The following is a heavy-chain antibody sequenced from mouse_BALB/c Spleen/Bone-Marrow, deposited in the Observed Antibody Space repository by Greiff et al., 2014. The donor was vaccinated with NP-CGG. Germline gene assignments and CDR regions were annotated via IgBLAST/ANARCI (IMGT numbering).Heavy chain of an antibody. CDR1: GYTFTSNW. Sequence: VHLVESGAELVKPGAPVKLSCKASGYTFTSNWMNWVKQRPGRGLEWIGRIDPSDSETHYNQKFKDKATLTVDKSSSTAYIQLSSLTSEDSAVYYCARSHGYYPYWYFDVWGAGTTVTVSS. J-gene: IGHJ1*01. D-gene: IGHD2-3*01. CDR2: IDPSDSET. CDR3: ARSHGYYPYWYFDV. V-gene: IGHV1-69*02.